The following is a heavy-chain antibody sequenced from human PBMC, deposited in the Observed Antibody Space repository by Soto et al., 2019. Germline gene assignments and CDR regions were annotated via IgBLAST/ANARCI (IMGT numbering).Heavy chain of an antibody. Sequence: GESLKISCKVFGDSFTGFWIGWVRQMPGKGLEWVASIYPRDSDIRYNPSFKGQVTISADRSTTTAYLQWSSLKASDTAIYYCARQHPLDSRVWYDWGQGTLVTVSS. V-gene: IGHV5-51*01. CDR3: ARQHPLDSRVWYD. D-gene: IGHD6-19*01. CDR2: IYPRDSDI. CDR1: GDSFTGFW. J-gene: IGHJ4*02.